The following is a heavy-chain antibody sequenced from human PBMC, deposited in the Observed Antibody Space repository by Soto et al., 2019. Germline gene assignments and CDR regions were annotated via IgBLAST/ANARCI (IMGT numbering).Heavy chain of an antibody. Sequence: QLQLQESGPGLVKPSETLSLTCTVSGGSISSSSYYWGWIRQPPGKGLEWIGSIYYSGSTYYNPSLKSRVTISVDTSKNQFSLKLSSVTAADTAVYYCARDMIVVVITDGDYYYYYGMDVWGQGTTVTVSS. V-gene: IGHV4-39*02. J-gene: IGHJ6*02. CDR2: IYYSGST. CDR3: ARDMIVVVITDGDYYYYYGMDV. D-gene: IGHD3-22*01. CDR1: GGSISSSSYY.